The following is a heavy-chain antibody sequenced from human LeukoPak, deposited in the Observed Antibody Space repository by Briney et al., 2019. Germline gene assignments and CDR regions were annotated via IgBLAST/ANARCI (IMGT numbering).Heavy chain of an antibody. CDR2: IYYSGST. Sequence: SETLSLTCTVSDGSISSSSYYWGWIRQPPGKGLEWIGSIYYSGSTYYNPSLKSRVTISVDTSKNQFSLKLSSVTAADTAVYYCARLAWLVSTDDDYWGQGTLVTVSS. D-gene: IGHD6-19*01. CDR3: ARLAWLVSTDDDY. CDR1: DGSISSSSYY. V-gene: IGHV4-39*07. J-gene: IGHJ4*02.